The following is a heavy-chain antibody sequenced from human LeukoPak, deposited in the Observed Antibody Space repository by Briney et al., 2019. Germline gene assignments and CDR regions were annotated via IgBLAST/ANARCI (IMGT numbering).Heavy chain of an antibody. Sequence: ASVKVSCKASGYTFTSYDINWVRQATGRGLEWMGWVNPNSGNTGYAQKFQGRVTMTRNTSISTAYMELSSLRSEDTAVYYCARSLLVLDAFDIWGQGTMVTVSS. J-gene: IGHJ3*02. D-gene: IGHD3-10*01. CDR2: VNPNSGNT. CDR1: GYTFTSYD. V-gene: IGHV1-8*01. CDR3: ARSLLVLDAFDI.